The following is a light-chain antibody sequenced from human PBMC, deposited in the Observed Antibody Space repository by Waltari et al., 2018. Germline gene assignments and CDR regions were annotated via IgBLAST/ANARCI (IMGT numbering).Light chain of an antibody. CDR1: QSVRSN. J-gene: IGKJ1*01. CDR2: GAS. Sequence: EIVMTQSPATLSVSPGERATLSCRASQSVRSNLAWYQQKPGQAPRLLIHGASTRATGIPARFSGSGSGTEFTLTISSLQSEDFAVYYCQQYNNWPPGAFGQGTKVEIK. V-gene: IGKV3-15*01. CDR3: QQYNNWPPGA.